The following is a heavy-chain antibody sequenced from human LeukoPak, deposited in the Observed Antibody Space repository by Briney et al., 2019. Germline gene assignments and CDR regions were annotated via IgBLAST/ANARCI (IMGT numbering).Heavy chain of an antibody. J-gene: IGHJ6*03. D-gene: IGHD1-26*01. Sequence: GGSLRLSCAASGFTFSSYAMHWVRQAPGKGLEWVAVISYDGSNKYYADSVKGRFTISRDNSKNTLYLQMNSLRAEDTAVYYCARDGQPYSGSYPPGYYYYYMDVWGKGTTVTVSS. CDR2: ISYDGSNK. V-gene: IGHV3-30*04. CDR3: ARDGQPYSGSYPPGYYYYYMDV. CDR1: GFTFSSYA.